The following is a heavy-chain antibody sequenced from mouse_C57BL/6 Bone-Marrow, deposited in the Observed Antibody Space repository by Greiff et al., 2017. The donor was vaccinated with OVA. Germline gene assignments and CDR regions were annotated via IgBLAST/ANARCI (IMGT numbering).Heavy chain of an antibody. Sequence: EVMLVESGGGLVKPGGSLKLSCAASGFTFSDYGMHWVRQAPEKGLEWVAYISSGSSTTYYADTVKGRFTISRDNAKNTLFLQMTSLRSEDTAMYYCARGRRDYFDYWGQGTTLTVSS. CDR2: ISSGSSTT. CDR1: GFTFSDYG. V-gene: IGHV5-17*01. J-gene: IGHJ2*01. D-gene: IGHD1-2*01. CDR3: ARGRRDYFDY.